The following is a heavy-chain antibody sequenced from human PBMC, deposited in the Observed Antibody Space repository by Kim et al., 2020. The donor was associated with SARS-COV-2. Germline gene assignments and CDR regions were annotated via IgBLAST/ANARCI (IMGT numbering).Heavy chain of an antibody. D-gene: IGHD3-10*01. J-gene: IGHJ6*02. CDR2: IYYSGST. Sequence: SETLSLTCTVSGGSISSYYWSWIRQPPGKGLEWIGYIYYSGSTNYNPSLKSRVTISVDTSKNQFSLKLSSVTAADTAVYYCARNPQRFGYYGMDVWGQGTTVTVSS. CDR1: GGSISSYY. V-gene: IGHV4-59*01. CDR3: ARNPQRFGYYGMDV.